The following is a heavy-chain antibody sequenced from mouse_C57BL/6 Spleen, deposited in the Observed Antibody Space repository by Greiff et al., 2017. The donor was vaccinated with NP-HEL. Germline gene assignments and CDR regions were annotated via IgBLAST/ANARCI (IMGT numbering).Heavy chain of an antibody. Sequence: VQLQQPGAELVKPGASVKMSCKASGYTFTSYWITWVKQRPGQGLEWIGDIYPGSGSTNYNEKFKSKATLTVDTSSSTAYMQLSSLTSEDSAVYYCARPYYGSSPYYFDYWGQGTTLTVSS. V-gene: IGHV1-55*01. CDR1: GYTFTSYW. CDR3: ARPYYGSSPYYFDY. D-gene: IGHD1-1*01. CDR2: IYPGSGST. J-gene: IGHJ2*01.